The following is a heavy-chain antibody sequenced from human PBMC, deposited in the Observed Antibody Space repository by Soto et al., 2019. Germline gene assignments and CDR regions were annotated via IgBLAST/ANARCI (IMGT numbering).Heavy chain of an antibody. J-gene: IGHJ6*02. CDR1: GFTLSTYW. V-gene: IGHV3-74*01. D-gene: IGHD2-2*01. Sequence: PGGSLRLSCAASGFTLSTYWMHWVRQVPGKGLVWVSRINTDGSSTNYADSVKGRFTISRDNAKNSLYLQMNSLRAEDTALYYCARNLYIVVVPAAGMDVWGQGTTVTVSS. CDR2: INTDGSST. CDR3: ARNLYIVVVPAAGMDV.